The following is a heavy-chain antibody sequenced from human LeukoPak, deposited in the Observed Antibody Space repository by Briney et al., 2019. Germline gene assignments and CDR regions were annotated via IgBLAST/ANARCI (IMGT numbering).Heavy chain of an antibody. CDR1: GFTFSSYA. J-gene: IGHJ4*02. D-gene: IGHD6-13*01. CDR3: ARDSYSSSRNDY. Sequence: GGSLRLSCAASGFTFSSYAMSWVRQAPGKGLEWVSTISNSDYSTYYADSVKGRFTISRDNAKNSLYLQMNSLRAEDTAVYYCARDSYSSSRNDYWGQGTLVTVSS. V-gene: IGHV3-23*01. CDR2: ISNSDYST.